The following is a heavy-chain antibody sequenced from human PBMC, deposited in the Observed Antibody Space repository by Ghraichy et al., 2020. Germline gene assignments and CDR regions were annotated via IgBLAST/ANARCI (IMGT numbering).Heavy chain of an antibody. CDR2: IYYSGVT. D-gene: IGHD3-22*01. J-gene: IGHJ4*02. Sequence: SETLSLTCTVSGGSISSGDYYWSWIRQSPGKGLEWIGYIYYSGVTYYNPSLKSRVTISIDTSKNQFSLKVTSVTAADTALYYCARGCYDSRGERFDYWGQGTLVTVSP. CDR3: ARGCYDSRGERFDY. CDR1: GGSISSGDYY. V-gene: IGHV4-30-4*01.